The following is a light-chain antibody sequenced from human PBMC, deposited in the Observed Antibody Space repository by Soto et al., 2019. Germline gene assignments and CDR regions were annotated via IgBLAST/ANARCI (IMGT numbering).Light chain of an antibody. V-gene: IGKV3D-15*01. CDR1: QSVRSN. J-gene: IGKJ4*01. CDR3: QHYNNWPLT. Sequence: EIVMTQSPATLSVSPGERATLSCRASQSVRSNLAWYQQKPGQAPRLLIYGASNRVSGIPATFSGSGSGTEFTLTISSLQSEDFAVYYCQHYNNWPLTFGGGTKVDIK. CDR2: GAS.